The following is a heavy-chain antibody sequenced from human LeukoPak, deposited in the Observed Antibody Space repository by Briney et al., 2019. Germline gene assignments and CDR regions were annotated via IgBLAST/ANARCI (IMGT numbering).Heavy chain of an antibody. CDR2: ISSSPGFM. J-gene: IGHJ3*02. D-gene: IGHD6-13*01. CDR3: AREGRIAAAGTDAFDI. CDR1: GFPFSTYT. V-gene: IGHV3-21*04. Sequence: PGGSLRLSCAASGFPFSTYTMNWVRQAPGKGLEWVSTISSSPGFMYYADSVKGRFTISRDNAKNSLYLQMNSLRAEDTAVYYCAREGRIAAAGTDAFDIWGQGTMVTVSS.